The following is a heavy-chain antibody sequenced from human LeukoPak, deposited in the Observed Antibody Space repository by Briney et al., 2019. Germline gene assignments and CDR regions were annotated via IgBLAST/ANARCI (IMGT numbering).Heavy chain of an antibody. Sequence: ASVKVSCKASGYTFTSYGISWVRQAPGQGLEWMGWISAYNGNTNYAQKLQGRVTMTTDTSTSTAYMELRSLRSDDTAVYYCARDPGMDIVATGFDYWGQGTLVTVSS. CDR3: ARDPGMDIVATGFDY. D-gene: IGHD5-12*01. V-gene: IGHV1-18*01. CDR2: ISAYNGNT. CDR1: GYTFTSYG. J-gene: IGHJ4*02.